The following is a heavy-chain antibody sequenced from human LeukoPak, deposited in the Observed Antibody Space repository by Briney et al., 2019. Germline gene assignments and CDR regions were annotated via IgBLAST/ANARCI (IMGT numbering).Heavy chain of an antibody. V-gene: IGHV4-4*02. J-gene: IGHJ4*02. D-gene: IGHD3-10*01. CDR1: GASISSGTW. Sequence: SGTLSLTCAVSGASISSGTWWSWVRQPPEKGLEWLGDIFHSGSTHYNPSLKSRVTMSVDKSKNQFSLRLTSVTAADTAVYYCASPFGASTSWGQGTLVTVSS. CDR2: IFHSGST. CDR3: ASPFGASTS.